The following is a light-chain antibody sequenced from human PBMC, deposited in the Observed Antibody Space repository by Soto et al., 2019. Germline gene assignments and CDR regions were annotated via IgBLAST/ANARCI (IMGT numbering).Light chain of an antibody. CDR1: GSNIGSNT. Sequence: QSALTQPPSASGTPGQRVTISCSGSGSNIGSNTVNWYQQLPGTAPKLLIYSSDQRPSGVPDRFSGSKSGTSASLAITGLRSEDETDYYCAAWDDSLQGWVFGGGTKLTVL. J-gene: IGLJ3*02. V-gene: IGLV1-44*01. CDR3: AAWDDSLQGWV. CDR2: SSD.